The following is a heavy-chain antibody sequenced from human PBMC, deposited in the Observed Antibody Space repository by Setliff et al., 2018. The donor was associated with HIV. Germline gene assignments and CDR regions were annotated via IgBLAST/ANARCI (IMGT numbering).Heavy chain of an antibody. Sequence: SVKVSCKASGGTFSSYAISWVRQAPGQGLEWMGRIIPVFGTANYAQKFQGRVTITADKSTSTAYMELSSLRSEDTAVYYCARGVQECSSTSCSLYYFDYWGQGTLVTVSS. CDR2: IIPVFGTA. CDR3: ARGVQECSSTSCSLYYFDY. J-gene: IGHJ4*02. CDR1: GGTFSSYA. D-gene: IGHD2-2*01. V-gene: IGHV1-69*06.